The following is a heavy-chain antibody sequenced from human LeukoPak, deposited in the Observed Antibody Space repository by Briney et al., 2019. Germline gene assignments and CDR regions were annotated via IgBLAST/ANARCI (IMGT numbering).Heavy chain of an antibody. CDR1: GFTFSNYW. CDR3: AKDWVAVDY. V-gene: IGHV3-7*03. Sequence: GGSLRLSCAASGFTFSNYWMSWVRQAPGKGLEWVANIKPDVSEIYYVDSVKGRFTISRDDSKNTLYLQMNSLRAEDTAVYYCAKDWVAVDYWGQGTLVTVSS. CDR2: IKPDVSEI. J-gene: IGHJ4*02. D-gene: IGHD6-19*01.